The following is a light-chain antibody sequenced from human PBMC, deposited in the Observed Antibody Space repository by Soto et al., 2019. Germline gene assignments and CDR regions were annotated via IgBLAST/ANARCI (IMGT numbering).Light chain of an antibody. Sequence: EIVLTQSPATLSLTPGERATLSCRASQSVSNYLAWYQQKPGQAPRLLIYDASNRATGIPARFSGSGSGTDFTLTISSLEPEDFAVYYCQQRSNWPRFTFGQGTKVEIK. CDR2: DAS. J-gene: IGKJ2*01. V-gene: IGKV3-11*01. CDR1: QSVSNY. CDR3: QQRSNWPRFT.